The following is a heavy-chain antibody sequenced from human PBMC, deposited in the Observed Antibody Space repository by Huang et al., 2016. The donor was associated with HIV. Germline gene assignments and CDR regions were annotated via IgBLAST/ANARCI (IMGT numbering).Heavy chain of an antibody. V-gene: IGHV1-2*02. J-gene: IGHJ3*02. Sequence: QVQLVQSGAEVKRPGASVEVSCKASGFTVTGYYLHWVRKAPGQGLEWMGWINTKSGATNYTQHFQGRVTMTWDTSITTAYLDLRRLRSDDTAVYYCARGTYYHFFDKWGQGTMVIVSS. CDR3: ARGTYYHFFDK. CDR1: GFTVTGYY. D-gene: IGHD3-3*02. CDR2: INTKSGAT.